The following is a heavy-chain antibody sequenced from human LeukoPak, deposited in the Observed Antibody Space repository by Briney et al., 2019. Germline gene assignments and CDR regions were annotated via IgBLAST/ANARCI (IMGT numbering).Heavy chain of an antibody. D-gene: IGHD3-10*01. CDR1: GDPMNSYH. CDR3: ARESWDTMVRAVVLEF. V-gene: IGHV4-59*01. CDR2: IYSSGST. J-gene: IGHJ4*02. Sequence: PSDTLSLTCTVSGDPMNSYHWRWIRQPPGKGPEWIGYIYSSGSTNYNPSLKSRVTILVDMSKNQFSLTLRSVSAADTAVYYCARESWDTMVRAVVLEFWGQGTPVTVSS.